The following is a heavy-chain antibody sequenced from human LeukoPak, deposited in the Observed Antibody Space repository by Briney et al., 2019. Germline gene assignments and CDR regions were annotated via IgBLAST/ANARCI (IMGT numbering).Heavy chain of an antibody. Sequence: ASVKVSCKASGGTFSSYAISWVRQAPGQGLEWMGRIIPILGIANYAQKFQGGVTITADKSTSTAYMELSSLRSEDTAVYYCARDQDIGSSSGWYVPTAFDYWGQGTLVTVSS. CDR2: IIPILGIA. D-gene: IGHD6-19*01. CDR1: GGTFSSYA. V-gene: IGHV1-69*04. J-gene: IGHJ4*02. CDR3: ARDQDIGSSSGWYVPTAFDY.